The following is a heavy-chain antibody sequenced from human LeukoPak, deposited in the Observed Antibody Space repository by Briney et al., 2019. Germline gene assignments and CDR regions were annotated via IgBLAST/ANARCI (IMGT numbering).Heavy chain of an antibody. Sequence: GASVKVSCKASGYTFTGYYMHWVRQAPGQGLEWMGRINPNSGGTNYAQKFQGRVTMTRDTSISTAYMELSRLRSDDTAVYYCARDYYGSGSYDSWGQGTLVTVSS. D-gene: IGHD3-10*01. CDR3: ARDYYGSGSYDS. J-gene: IGHJ4*02. CDR1: GYTFTGYY. V-gene: IGHV1-2*06. CDR2: INPNSGGT.